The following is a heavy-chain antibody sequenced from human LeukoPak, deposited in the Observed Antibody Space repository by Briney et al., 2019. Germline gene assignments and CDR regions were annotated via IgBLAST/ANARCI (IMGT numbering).Heavy chain of an antibody. CDR2: MNPNSGNT. J-gene: IGHJ4*02. V-gene: IGHV1-8*03. D-gene: IGHD6-19*01. CDR3: ARDGGYSSGWYSSFDY. Sequence: ASVKVSCKTSGYTFTNYDINWVRQATGQGLEWMGWMNPNSGNTGYAQKFQGRVTITADKSTSTAYMELSSLRSEDTAVYYCARDGGYSSGWYSSFDYWGQGTLVTVSS. CDR1: GYTFTNYD.